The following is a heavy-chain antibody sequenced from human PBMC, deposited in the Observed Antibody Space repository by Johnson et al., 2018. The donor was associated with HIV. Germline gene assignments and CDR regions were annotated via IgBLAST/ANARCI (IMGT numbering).Heavy chain of an antibody. CDR1: GFTFSSYG. CDR3: AKWGWEATVTNDAFDI. Sequence: QVQLVESGGGVVQPGGSLRLSCAASGFTFSSYGIHWVRQAQGKGLEWVAFIRYDGSNKYYADSVKGRFTISRDNSKNTLYVQMNSLRAEDTAVYYCAKWGWEATVTNDAFDIWGQGTMVTVSS. J-gene: IGHJ3*02. CDR2: IRYDGSNK. D-gene: IGHD4-17*01. V-gene: IGHV3-30*02.